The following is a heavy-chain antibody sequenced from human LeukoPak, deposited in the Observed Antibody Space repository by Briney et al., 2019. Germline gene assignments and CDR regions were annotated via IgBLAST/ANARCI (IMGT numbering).Heavy chain of an antibody. Sequence: PGGSLRLSCAASGFTLDDYAMHWVRQAPGKGLEWVSGIGWNSGSIGYADSVKGRFTISRGNAKNSLYLQMNSLRAEDTALYYCAKRGIAAAGRPFDYWGQGTLVTVSS. J-gene: IGHJ4*02. CDR1: GFTLDDYA. V-gene: IGHV3-9*01. D-gene: IGHD6-13*01. CDR3: AKRGIAAAGRPFDY. CDR2: IGWNSGSI.